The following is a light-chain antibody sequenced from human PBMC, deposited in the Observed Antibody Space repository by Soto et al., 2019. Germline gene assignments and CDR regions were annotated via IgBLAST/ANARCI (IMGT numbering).Light chain of an antibody. J-gene: IGKJ1*01. V-gene: IGKV1-39*01. CDR1: QHIATS. CDR3: QQSSSVPRT. CDR2: GAS. Sequence: DIQMTQSPSLLSASIGDRVTITCRASQHIATSLSWFQHKVGKAPTLLIYGASALQSGVPSRFSGSGSGTHVTLTISGLQPEDFATYYCQQSSSVPRTFGQGTRVDLK.